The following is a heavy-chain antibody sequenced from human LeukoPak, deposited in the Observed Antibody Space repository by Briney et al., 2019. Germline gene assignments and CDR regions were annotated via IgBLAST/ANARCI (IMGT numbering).Heavy chain of an antibody. D-gene: IGHD3-22*01. J-gene: IGHJ4*02. V-gene: IGHV1-69*13. CDR3: ARGDYYDSSGYYPLDY. CDR2: IIPIFGTP. CDR1: GGTFSSYA. Sequence: SVKAPCKASGGTFSSYAISWVRQAPGQGLEWMGGIIPIFGTPNYAQKFQGRVTITADESTSTAYMELSSLRSEDTAVYYCARGDYYDSSGYYPLDYWGQGTLVTVSS.